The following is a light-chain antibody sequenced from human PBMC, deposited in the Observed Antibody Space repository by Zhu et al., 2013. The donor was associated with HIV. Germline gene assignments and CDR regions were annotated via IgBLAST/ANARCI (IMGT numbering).Light chain of an antibody. CDR1: QGISSY. J-gene: IGKJ4*01. Sequence: DIQMTQSPSSLSASVGDRVTLTCRASQGISSYLAWYQQKAGKAPESLIYAASNLQNGVPSRFSGSGSGTEFTLTITSLEPEDSATYYCQQHKSYPPTFGGGTKVEIK. V-gene: IGKV1-16*01. CDR3: QQHKSYPPT. CDR2: AAS.